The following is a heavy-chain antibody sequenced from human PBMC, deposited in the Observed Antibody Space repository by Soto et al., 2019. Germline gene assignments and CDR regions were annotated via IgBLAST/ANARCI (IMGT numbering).Heavy chain of an antibody. CDR1: GGTSIDLC. J-gene: IGHJ6*02. CDR3: ARGKGMVHYYYYVMDV. D-gene: IGHD3-10*01. CDR2: INHSGST. V-gene: IGHV4-34*01. Sequence: ASEPLPLTWAVDGGTSIDLCGRRIRQPPGKGLEWIGEINHSGSTNYNPSLKSRVTISVDTSKNQFSLKLSSVTAADTAVYYCARGKGMVHYYYYVMDVWGQGTSVTVSS.